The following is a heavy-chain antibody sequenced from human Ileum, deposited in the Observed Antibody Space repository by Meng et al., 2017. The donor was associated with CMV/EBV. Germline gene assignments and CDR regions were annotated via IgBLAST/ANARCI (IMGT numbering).Heavy chain of an antibody. CDR1: GYIFSGYY. CDR2: INPKSGGI. V-gene: IGHV1-2*06. J-gene: IGHJ4*02. D-gene: IGHD6-19*01. Sequence: SCKASGYIFSGYYMYWVRQAPGQSLEYMGRINPKSGGIDYTRNFQGRVTMTMDTSSNTVYMDLSSLRSDDTAVYYCERGRSGEPTDYWGQGTLVTVSS. CDR3: ERGRSGEPTDY.